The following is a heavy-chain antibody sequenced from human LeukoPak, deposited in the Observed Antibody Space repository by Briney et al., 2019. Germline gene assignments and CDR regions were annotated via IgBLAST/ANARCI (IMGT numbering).Heavy chain of an antibody. D-gene: IGHD2-2*01. V-gene: IGHV4-59*01. CDR3: ASGYQLLGWFDP. CDR2: IYYSGST. CDR1: GGSISSYC. Sequence: SETLSLTCTVSGGSISSYCWSWIRQPPGKGLEWIGYIYYSGSTNYNPSLKSRVTISVDTSKNQFSLKLSSVTAADTAVYYCASGYQLLGWFDPWGQGTLVTVSS. J-gene: IGHJ5*02.